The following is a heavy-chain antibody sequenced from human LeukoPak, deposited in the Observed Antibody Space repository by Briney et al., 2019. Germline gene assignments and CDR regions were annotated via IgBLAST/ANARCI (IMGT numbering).Heavy chain of an antibody. V-gene: IGHV4-38-2*02. CDR3: AREGNWNYGECDY. CDR2: IYHSGST. Sequence: SETLSLTCTVSGYSISSGYYLGWTRQPPGKGLEWIGSIYHSGSTYYNPSLKSRVTISVDTTKNQFSVKLSSVTAADTAVYYCAREGNWNYGECDYWGQGTLVSVSS. D-gene: IGHD1-7*01. J-gene: IGHJ4*02. CDR1: GYSISSGYY.